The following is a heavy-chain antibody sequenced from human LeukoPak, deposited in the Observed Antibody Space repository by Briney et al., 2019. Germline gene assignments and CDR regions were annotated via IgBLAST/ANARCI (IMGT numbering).Heavy chain of an antibody. V-gene: IGHV3-21*01. CDR2: ISSSGSYI. D-gene: IGHD4-17*01. J-gene: IGHJ4*02. CDR3: ARMTTATSFDY. Sequence: GGSLRLSCAASGFTFSSYSMNWVRQAPGKGLEWVSSISSSGSYIYYADSVKGRFTISRDNAKNSLYLQMNSLRAEDTAVYYCARMTTATSFDYWGQGTLDTVSS. CDR1: GFTFSSYS.